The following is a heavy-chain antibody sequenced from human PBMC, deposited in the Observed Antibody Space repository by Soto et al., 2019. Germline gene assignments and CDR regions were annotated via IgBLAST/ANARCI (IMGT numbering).Heavy chain of an antibody. D-gene: IGHD3-22*01. Sequence: QVQLVQSGAEVKKPGASMKVSCKASGYIFANHYIHWVRQAPGQGLEWMGIINPSGGSTNYLQKLQGRVTMTRDTSTSTVYMELSSLRSEEPAVYFCARADYYDGSGFSYDYWGQGTLVTVSS. CDR2: INPSGGST. J-gene: IGHJ4*02. CDR1: GYIFANHY. V-gene: IGHV1-46*01. CDR3: ARADYYDGSGFSYDY.